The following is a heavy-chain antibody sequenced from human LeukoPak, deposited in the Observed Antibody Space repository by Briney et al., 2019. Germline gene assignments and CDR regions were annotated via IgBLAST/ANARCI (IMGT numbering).Heavy chain of an antibody. Sequence: LGESLKISCKGSGYRFTSYWIGWVRQMPGKGLEWMGIVYPADSRAGYSPPFQGQVTISVDKSINTACLQWSSLKASDTAIYYCARHDWLPDYWGQGTLVTVSS. V-gene: IGHV5-51*01. CDR1: GYRFTSYW. CDR2: VYPADSRA. D-gene: IGHD3-9*01. CDR3: ARHDWLPDY. J-gene: IGHJ4*02.